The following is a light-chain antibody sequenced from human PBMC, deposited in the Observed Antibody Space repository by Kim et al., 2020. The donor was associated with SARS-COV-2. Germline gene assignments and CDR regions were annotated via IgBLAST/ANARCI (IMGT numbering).Light chain of an antibody. CDR3: QEYKSARWT. V-gene: IGKV1-27*01. Sequence: ASVGDRVTITCRASQDIRNDLAWYQHKPGKAPKLLVYAASALQSGVPSRFSGSGSGTDFTLSISSLQPEDVATYFCQEYKSARWTFDQGTKVEIK. CDR1: QDIRND. CDR2: AAS. J-gene: IGKJ1*01.